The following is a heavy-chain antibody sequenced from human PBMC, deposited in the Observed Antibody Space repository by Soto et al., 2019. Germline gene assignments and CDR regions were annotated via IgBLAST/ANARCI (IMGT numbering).Heavy chain of an antibody. CDR3: AKAKGHYGSGDYSPHLFDY. J-gene: IGHJ4*02. CDR2: ISGSGTGR. D-gene: IGHD3-22*01. CDR1: GFTFTSYA. Sequence: EVQMLESGGGLVQPGGSLRLSCAASGFTFTSYALTWVRQAPGKGLEWVSGISGSGTGRNYADSVKGRFTISRDNSENTLYLQMNSLRGEDTAVYYCAKAKGHYGSGDYSPHLFDYWGQGPLVTVSS. V-gene: IGHV3-23*01.